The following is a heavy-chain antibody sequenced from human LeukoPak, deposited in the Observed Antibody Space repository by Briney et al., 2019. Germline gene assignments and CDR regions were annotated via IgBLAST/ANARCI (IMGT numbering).Heavy chain of an antibody. CDR2: IKSKTDGGTT. Sequence: PGGSLRLSCAASGFTFSNAWMSWVRQAPGKGLEWVGRIKSKTDGGTTDYAAPVKGRFTISREDSKNTLYLQMNSLKTEDTAVYYCTTDDGYGSLDYWGQGTLVTVSS. V-gene: IGHV3-15*01. CDR1: GFTFSNAW. J-gene: IGHJ4*02. CDR3: TTDDGYGSLDY. D-gene: IGHD5-24*01.